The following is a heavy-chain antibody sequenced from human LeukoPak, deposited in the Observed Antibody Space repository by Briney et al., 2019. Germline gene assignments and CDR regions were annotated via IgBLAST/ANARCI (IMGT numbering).Heavy chain of an antibody. Sequence: SETLSLTCTVSGGSISSYYWSWIRQPAGKGLEWIGRIYTSGSTNYNPSLKSRVTMSVDTSKNQFSLKLTSVTPADTAVYYCVRDRTNWKYSELDYWGQGVLVTVSS. CDR1: GGSISSYY. CDR2: IYTSGST. J-gene: IGHJ4*02. CDR3: VRDRTNWKYSELDY. D-gene: IGHD5-18*01. V-gene: IGHV4-4*07.